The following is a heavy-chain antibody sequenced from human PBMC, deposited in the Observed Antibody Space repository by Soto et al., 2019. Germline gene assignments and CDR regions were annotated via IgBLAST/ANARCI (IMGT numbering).Heavy chain of an antibody. V-gene: IGHV4-31*03. CDR3: ARGLSSSATFYHYYGMDV. Sequence: LSLTCTVSGGSISSGGYYWSWIRQHPGKGLEWIGDIYYSGSTYYNPSLKSRVTISLETSKNQFSLILTSVTAADTAVYYCARGLSSSATFYHYYGMDVWGQGTTVTVSS. D-gene: IGHD6-6*01. J-gene: IGHJ6*02. CDR1: GGSISSGGYY. CDR2: IYYSGST.